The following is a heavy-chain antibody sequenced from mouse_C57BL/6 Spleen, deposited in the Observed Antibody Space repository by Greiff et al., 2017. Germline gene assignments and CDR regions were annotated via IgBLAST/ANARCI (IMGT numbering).Heavy chain of an antibody. D-gene: IGHD1-1*01. CDR1: GYTFTSYW. J-gene: IGHJ4*01. CDR2: IDPNSGGT. CDR3: ARSGGFITTVVATYYYAMDY. Sequence: QVQLQQPGAELVKPRASVKLSCKASGYTFTSYWMHWVKQRPGRGLEWIGRIDPNSGGTKYNEKFKSKATLTVDKPSSTAYMQLSSLTSEDSAVYYCARSGGFITTVVATYYYAMDYWGQGTSVTVSS. V-gene: IGHV1-72*01.